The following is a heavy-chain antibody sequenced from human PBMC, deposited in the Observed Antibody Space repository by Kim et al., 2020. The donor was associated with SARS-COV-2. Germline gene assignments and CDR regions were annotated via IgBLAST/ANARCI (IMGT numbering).Heavy chain of an antibody. J-gene: IGHJ4*03. D-gene: IGHD3-3*01. CDR2: IYYSGST. CDR1: GGSISSYY. CDR3: ARHYDFWRGSPQSYFHY. Sequence: SETLSLTCTVSGGSISSYYWSWIRQPPGKGLEWIGYIYYSGSTNYNPSLKSRVTISVDTSKNQFSLKLSSVTAADTAVYYCARHYDFWRGSPQSYFHY. V-gene: IGHV4-59*08.